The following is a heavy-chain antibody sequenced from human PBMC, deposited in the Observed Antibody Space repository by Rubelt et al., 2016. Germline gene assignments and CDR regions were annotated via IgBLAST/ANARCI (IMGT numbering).Heavy chain of an antibody. CDR3: ANSRSSSWGTSYFDY. J-gene: IGHJ4*02. D-gene: IGHD6-13*01. V-gene: IGHV3-21*04. Sequence: NWVRQAPGKGLEWVSSISSSSSYIYYADSVKGRFTISRDNAKNTLYLQMNSLRAEDTAVYYCANSRSSSWGTSYFDYWGQGTLVTVSS. CDR2: ISSSSSYI.